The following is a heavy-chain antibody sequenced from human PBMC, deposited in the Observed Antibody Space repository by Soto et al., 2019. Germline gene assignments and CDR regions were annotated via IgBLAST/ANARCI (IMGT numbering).Heavy chain of an antibody. CDR1: GFTFSDNA. V-gene: IGHV3-23*01. CDR3: AKSLSTAVNYGLDV. Sequence: EVQLLESGGRLVQPGGSLRLSCGASGFTFSDNAMTWVRQAPGKGLEWVSSISDDGDSTYYADSVKGRFTISRDNSKNTLFLQMSSLGAEDTAVYYCAKSLSTAVNYGLDVWGQGTSVTVSS. D-gene: IGHD2-2*01. J-gene: IGHJ6*02. CDR2: ISDDGDST.